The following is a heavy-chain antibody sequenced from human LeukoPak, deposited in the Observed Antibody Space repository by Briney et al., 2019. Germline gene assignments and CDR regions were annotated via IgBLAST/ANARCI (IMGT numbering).Heavy chain of an antibody. D-gene: IGHD5-12*01. CDR1: GFTFSSYS. V-gene: IGHV3-7*01. Sequence: PGGSLRLSCAASGFTFSSYSMSWVRQAPGKGLEWVANIQQDGSEKYYVDSVKGRFTISRDSARNSLYLQMNSLRAEDTAVYYCARFKLSSGYDPFDYWGQGTLVTVSS. CDR2: IQQDGSEK. J-gene: IGHJ4*02. CDR3: ARFKLSSGYDPFDY.